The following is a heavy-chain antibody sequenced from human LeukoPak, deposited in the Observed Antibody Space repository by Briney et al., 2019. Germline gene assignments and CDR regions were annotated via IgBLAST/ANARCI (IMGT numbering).Heavy chain of an antibody. CDR3: AKAQREEYSSGWYGRKALDHYYMDV. D-gene: IGHD6-19*01. CDR2: ISRSGSTI. CDR1: GFTLSSYE. J-gene: IGHJ6*03. Sequence: QSGGSLRLSCAACGFTLSSYEMNWVRQAPGKGLEWVSYISRSGSTIYYGDSVKGRFPISRDNSKNTVYVQMNSQRPEDTAVYYCAKAQREEYSSGWYGRKALDHYYMDVWGKGTTVTISS. V-gene: IGHV3-48*03.